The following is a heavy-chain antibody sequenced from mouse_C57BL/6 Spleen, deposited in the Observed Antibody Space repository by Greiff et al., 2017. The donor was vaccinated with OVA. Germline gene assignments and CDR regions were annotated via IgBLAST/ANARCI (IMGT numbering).Heavy chain of an antibody. CDR1: GYTFTDYN. CDR3: AILYYYGSSYRVYFDV. CDR2: INPNNGGT. V-gene: IGHV1-18*01. J-gene: IGHJ1*03. D-gene: IGHD1-1*01. Sequence: VQLQQSGPELVKPGASVKIPCKASGYTFTDYNMDWVKQSHGKSLEWIGDINPNNGGTIYNQKFKGKATLTVDKSSSTAYMELRSLTSEDTAVYYCAILYYYGSSYRVYFDVWGTGTTVTVSS.